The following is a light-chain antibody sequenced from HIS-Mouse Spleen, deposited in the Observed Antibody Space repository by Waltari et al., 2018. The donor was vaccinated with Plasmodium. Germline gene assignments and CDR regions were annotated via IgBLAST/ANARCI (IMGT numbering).Light chain of an antibody. J-gene: IGKJ3*01. CDR2: GAS. CDR3: QQYNNWSFT. V-gene: IGKV3-15*01. CDR1: QSVSSN. Sequence: IVMTQSPATLSVSPVVRATLSCRASQSVSSNLAWYQQKPGQAPRLLIYGASTRATGIPARFSGSGSGTEFTLTISSLQSEDFAVYYCQQYNNWSFTFGPGTKVDIK.